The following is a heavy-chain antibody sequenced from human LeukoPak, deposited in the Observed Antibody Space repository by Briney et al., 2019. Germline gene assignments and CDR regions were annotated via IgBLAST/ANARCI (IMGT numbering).Heavy chain of an antibody. CDR3: AKGELKYLPDY. J-gene: IGHJ4*02. CDR2: ISDNGGST. Sequence: GGSLRLSCAASGFTFSSYVMSWVRQAPGKGLEWVSSISDNGGSTYYADSVKGRFTISRDNSKNTLYLQMNSLRAEDTAVYYCAKGELKYLPDYWGQGTLVTVSS. D-gene: IGHD1-26*01. CDR1: GFTFSSYV. V-gene: IGHV3-23*01.